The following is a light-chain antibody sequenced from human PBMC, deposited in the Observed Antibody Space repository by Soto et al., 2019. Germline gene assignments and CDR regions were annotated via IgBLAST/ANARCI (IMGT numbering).Light chain of an antibody. CDR1: QSISSH. J-gene: IGKJ2*01. CDR3: QQGYSTPYT. V-gene: IGKV1-39*01. Sequence: DIQMTQSPSSLSASVGDRVTITCRASQSISSHLNWYQQKPGKAPKLVIYDASSLQSGVPSRFSGSGSGTDFTLTISSLQPEDFATYYCQQGYSTPYTFGQGPRWIS. CDR2: DAS.